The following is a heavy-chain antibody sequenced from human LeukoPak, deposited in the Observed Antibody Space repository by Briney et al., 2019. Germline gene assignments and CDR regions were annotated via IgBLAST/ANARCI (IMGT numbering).Heavy chain of an antibody. CDR1: GFTFSSYG. J-gene: IGHJ4*02. Sequence: GGSLRLSCAASGFTFSSYGMHWVRQAPGKGLEWVAFIRYDGSNKYYADSVKGRFTISRDNSKNTLYLQMNSLRAKDTAVYYCAKQRAARGIKFDYWGQGTLVTVSS. V-gene: IGHV3-30*02. D-gene: IGHD6-6*01. CDR3: AKQRAARGIKFDY. CDR2: IRYDGSNK.